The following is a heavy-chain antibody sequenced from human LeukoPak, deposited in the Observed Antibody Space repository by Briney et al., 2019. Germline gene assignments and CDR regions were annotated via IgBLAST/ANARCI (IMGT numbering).Heavy chain of an antibody. CDR2: IRYDGSNK. Sequence: GGSLRLSCAASGFTFSSYGMHWVRQAPGKGLEWVAFIRYDGSNKYYADSVKGRFTISRDNSKNTLYLQMNSLRAEDTAVYYCAKDRAFIIAAAGTGWFDPWGQGTLVTVSS. V-gene: IGHV3-30*02. J-gene: IGHJ5*02. D-gene: IGHD6-13*01. CDR3: AKDRAFIIAAAGTGWFDP. CDR1: GFTFSSYG.